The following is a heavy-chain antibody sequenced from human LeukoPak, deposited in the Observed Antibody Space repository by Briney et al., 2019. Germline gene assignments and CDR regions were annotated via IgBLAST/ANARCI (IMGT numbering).Heavy chain of an antibody. D-gene: IGHD6-13*01. CDR3: ARVGQELTRGGVDY. V-gene: IGHV3-66*01. Sequence: PGGSLRLSCAASGFTVSSNYMTWVRQAPGKGLEWVSVTYSGDSTYYADSVKGRFTISRDNSKNTLYLQMNSLRAEDTAVYYCARVGQELTRGGVDYWGQGTLVTVSS. CDR2: TYSGDST. J-gene: IGHJ4*02. CDR1: GFTVSSNY.